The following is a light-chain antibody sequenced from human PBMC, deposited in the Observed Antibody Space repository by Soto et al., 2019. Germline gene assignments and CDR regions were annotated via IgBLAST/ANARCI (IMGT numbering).Light chain of an antibody. CDR1: QSIGGA. V-gene: IGKV3-15*01. Sequence: ERDLTQSPAILSVSPGERATLSCRAGQSIGGALAGYQQKPGQAPRLLIYGASTRASRFPARSRCSGSGTGITLTISSRHPEPDETYYCYRSLTTPPRGPFGQGTKVDIK. CDR2: GAS. CDR3: YRSLTTPPRGP. J-gene: IGKJ1*01.